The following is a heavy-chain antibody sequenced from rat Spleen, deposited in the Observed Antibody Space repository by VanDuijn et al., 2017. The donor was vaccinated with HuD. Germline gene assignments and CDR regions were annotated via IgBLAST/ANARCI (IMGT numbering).Heavy chain of an antibody. CDR1: GFTFSDYA. J-gene: IGHJ3*01. CDR2: ISYEGSST. Sequence: EVQLVESGGKLVQPGNSLKLSCAASGFTFSDYAMAWVRQAPTKGLEWVACISYEGSSTYYGDSVKGRFTISRDNAKSTLYLQMDSLRSEDTATYYCAAAGTRVSRFAYWGQGTLVTVSS. CDR3: AAAGTRVSRFAY. V-gene: IGHV5S10*01. D-gene: IGHD1-4*01.